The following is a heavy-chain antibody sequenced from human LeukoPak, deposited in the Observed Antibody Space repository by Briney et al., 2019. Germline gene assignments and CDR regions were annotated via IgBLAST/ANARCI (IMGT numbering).Heavy chain of an antibody. J-gene: IGHJ4*02. V-gene: IGHV3-30*03. D-gene: IGHD3-9*01. Sequence: GGSLRLSCAASGFTFSDYYMSWIRQAPGKGLEWVGIISSDGINKYYADFVQGRFTLSRDNSRSTLSLEMSSLREDDTAVYYCARGTISFDFDDWGQGTLVTVSS. CDR3: ARGTISFDFDD. CDR2: ISSDGINK. CDR1: GFTFSDYY.